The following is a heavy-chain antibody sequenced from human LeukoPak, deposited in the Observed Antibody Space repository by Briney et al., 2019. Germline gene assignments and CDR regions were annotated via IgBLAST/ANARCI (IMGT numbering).Heavy chain of an antibody. CDR2: VHHSGSS. V-gene: IGHV4-59*08. D-gene: IGHD7-27*01. CDR3: ARYSGRLTAPFDP. J-gene: IGHJ5*02. Sequence: SETLSLTCIVSGGSLSRYYWTWIRQAPGKRLEWIGYVHHSGSSDYNPSLKSRVTMSVDTSKNQFSLNLSSVTAADTAVYYCARYSGRLTAPFDPWGRGTPVTVSS. CDR1: GGSLSRYY.